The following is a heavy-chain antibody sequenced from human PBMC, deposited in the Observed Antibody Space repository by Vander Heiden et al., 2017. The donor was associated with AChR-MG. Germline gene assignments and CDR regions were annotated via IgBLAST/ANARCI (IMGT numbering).Heavy chain of an antibody. CDR1: AFTLSYST. CDR2: IRRSGSYI. D-gene: IGHD3-16*01. Sequence: EVQLVESGGGLVKPGGSLRLSCAGSAFTLSYSTMNWVRPAPGKGLEWVTSIRRSGSYIYYADAVKGRFTISRDSANNSLYLQMDSLRVEDTAVYYCARDPWGNFDSWGQGTLVTVSS. J-gene: IGHJ4*02. CDR3: ARDPWGNFDS. V-gene: IGHV3-21*01.